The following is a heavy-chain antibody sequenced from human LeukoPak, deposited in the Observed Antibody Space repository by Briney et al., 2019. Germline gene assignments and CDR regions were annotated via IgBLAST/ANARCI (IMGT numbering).Heavy chain of an antibody. V-gene: IGHV3-64D*06. J-gene: IGHJ4*02. CDR1: GFTFSSYA. D-gene: IGHD3-10*01. CDR2: ISSNGGST. CDR3: VKDRGITMVRGVLDY. Sequence: GGSLRLSCSASGFTFSSYAMHWVRQAPGKELEYVSAISSNGGSTYYADSVKGRFTISRDNSKNTLYLQMSSLRAEDTAVYYCVKDRGITMVRGVLDYGGQGTLVTVSS.